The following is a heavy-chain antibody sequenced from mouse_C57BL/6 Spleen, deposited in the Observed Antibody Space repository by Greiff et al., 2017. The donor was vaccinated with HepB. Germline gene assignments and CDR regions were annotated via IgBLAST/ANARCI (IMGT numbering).Heavy chain of an antibody. CDR2: IWSGGST. V-gene: IGHV2-2*01. Sequence: QVQLVESGPGLVQPSQSLSITCTVSGFSLTSYGVHWVRQSPGKGLEWLGVIWSGGSTDYNAAFISRLSISKDNSKSQVFFKMNSLQADDTAIYYCATPYDSYAMDYWGQGTSVTVSS. J-gene: IGHJ4*01. D-gene: IGHD2-4*01. CDR1: GFSLTSYG. CDR3: ATPYDSYAMDY.